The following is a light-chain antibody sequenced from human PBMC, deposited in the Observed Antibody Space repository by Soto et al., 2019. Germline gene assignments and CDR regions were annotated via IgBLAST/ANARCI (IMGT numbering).Light chain of an antibody. V-gene: IGKV3-20*01. CDR1: QSVSSSY. CDR3: QQYDSSPLP. J-gene: IGKJ4*01. CDR2: GAS. Sequence: EIGLTQSPGTLSLSPGERATLSCRASQSVSSSYLAWYQQKPGQAPRLLIYGASSRATGIPDRFSGSGSGTAFTLTMSRLEPEDCAVYYCQQYDSSPLPFGGGTKVEIK.